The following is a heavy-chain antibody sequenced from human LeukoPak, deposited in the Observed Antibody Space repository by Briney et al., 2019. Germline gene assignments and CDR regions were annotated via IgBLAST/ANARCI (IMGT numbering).Heavy chain of an antibody. J-gene: IGHJ4*02. D-gene: IGHD3-10*01. V-gene: IGHV5-51*01. CDR1: GYSFTNPW. CDR3: ARRGDLDS. CDR2: IFPGDSDT. Sequence: GESLKISCYGSGYSFTNPWIGWVRQMPGKGLEWMGIIFPGDSDTRYSPSFQGQVTISVDKSINTAYLQWSSLKASDTAMYYCARRGDLDSWGQGTLVTVSS.